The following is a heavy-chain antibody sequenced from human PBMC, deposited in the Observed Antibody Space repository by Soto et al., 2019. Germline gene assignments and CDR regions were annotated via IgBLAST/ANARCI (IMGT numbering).Heavy chain of an antibody. J-gene: IGHJ2*01. CDR2: IIPALGTT. CDR1: GGPFSSHT. V-gene: IGHV1-69*08. CDR3: ARPDFGDHWYFDL. D-gene: IGHD4-17*01. Sequence: QDQLVQSGAEVKKPGSSVKVSCKAFGGPFSSHTFSWVRQAPGQGLEWMGRIIPALGTTTYAQKLQGRVTITADESVTTVSMELNSLRTEHTTLYYCARPDFGDHWYFDLWGLGTLVTVSS.